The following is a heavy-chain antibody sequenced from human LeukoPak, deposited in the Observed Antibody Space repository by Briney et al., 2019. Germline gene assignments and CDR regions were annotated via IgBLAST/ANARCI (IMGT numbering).Heavy chain of an antibody. V-gene: IGHV5-10-1*01. D-gene: IGHD5-18*01. CDR3: ARDGPVDSYGYYRYFDL. Sequence: GESLKISCKGSGYSFPTYWISWVRQMPGKGLEWMGRIDPSDSHTTYSPSFQGHVTMSADKSISTAYLQWSSLKTSDTAMYYCARDGPVDSYGYYRYFDLWGRGTLVTVSS. CDR2: IDPSDSHT. J-gene: IGHJ2*01. CDR1: GYSFPTYW.